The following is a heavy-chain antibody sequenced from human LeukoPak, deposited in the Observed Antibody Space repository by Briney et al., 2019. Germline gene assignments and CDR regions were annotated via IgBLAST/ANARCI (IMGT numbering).Heavy chain of an antibody. CDR3: ARVAYHDYGDSTDWFDP. CDR1: GYTFTAHY. V-gene: IGHV1-2*02. D-gene: IGHD4-17*01. Sequence: ASVKVSCKASGYTFTAHYIHWVRQAPGQGLEWMGWIDPNSGGTNYAQKFLGSVTMTGDTSINTAFMELSRLRSDDTAVYYCARVAYHDYGDSTDWFDPWGQGTLVTVSS. J-gene: IGHJ5*02. CDR2: IDPNSGGT.